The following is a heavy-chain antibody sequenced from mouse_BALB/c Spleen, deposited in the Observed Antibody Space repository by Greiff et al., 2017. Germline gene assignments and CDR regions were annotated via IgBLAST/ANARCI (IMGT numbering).Heavy chain of an antibody. Sequence: VHLVESGPGLVAPSQSLSITCTVSGFSLTSYGVHWVRQPPGKGLEWLGVIWAGGSTNYNSALMSRLSISKDNSKSQVFLKMNSLQTDDTAMYYCARDRWDGAMDYWGQGTSVTVSS. CDR2: IWAGGST. D-gene: IGHD4-1*01. CDR1: GFSLTSYG. V-gene: IGHV2-9*02. J-gene: IGHJ4*01. CDR3: ARDRWDGAMDY.